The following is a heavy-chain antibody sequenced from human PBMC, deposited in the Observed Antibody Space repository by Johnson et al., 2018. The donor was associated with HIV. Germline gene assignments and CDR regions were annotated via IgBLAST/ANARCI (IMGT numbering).Heavy chain of an antibody. CDR3: ARSVSLVRGALDI. J-gene: IGHJ3*02. Sequence: VQLVESGGGLVQPGGSLRLSCAASGFTFGTYWMSWVRQAPGKGLEWVTNIKEAGSEKYYVDSVRGRFTISTDNAKNSLYLQMNSLRVDDTAVYYGARSVSLVRGALDIWGQVTMVTVSS. V-gene: IGHV3-7*05. CDR1: GFTFGTYW. CDR2: IKEAGSEK. D-gene: IGHD2/OR15-2a*01.